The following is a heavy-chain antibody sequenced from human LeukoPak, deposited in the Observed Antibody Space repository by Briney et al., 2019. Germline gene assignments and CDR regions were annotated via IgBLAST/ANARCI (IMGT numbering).Heavy chain of an antibody. V-gene: IGHV3-23*01. D-gene: IGHD6-13*01. CDR3: VGTYYLDH. CDR2: ISSGGVST. CDR1: GFTSTSYA. J-gene: IGHJ4*02. Sequence: GGSLRLSCAASGFTSTSYAMSWVRQAPGKGLEWVSTISSGGVSTYYADSVKGRFTISRDNSMDTLYLQMNSLRAEDSAIYYCVGTYYLDHWGRGTLVTVSS.